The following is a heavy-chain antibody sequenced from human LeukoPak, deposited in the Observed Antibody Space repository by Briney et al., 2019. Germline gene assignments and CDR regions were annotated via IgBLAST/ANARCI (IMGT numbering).Heavy chain of an antibody. CDR2: INPNSGGT. V-gene: IGHV1-2*02. CDR3: ARDQWEQLGAFDI. Sequence: ASVKVSCKASGYTFTGYYMHWVRQAPGQGLEWMGWINPNSGGTNYAQKFQGRVTMTRDTSISTAYMELSRLRSDDTAVYYCARDQWEQLGAFDIWGQGTMVTVSS. D-gene: IGHD1-26*01. CDR1: GYTFTGYY. J-gene: IGHJ3*02.